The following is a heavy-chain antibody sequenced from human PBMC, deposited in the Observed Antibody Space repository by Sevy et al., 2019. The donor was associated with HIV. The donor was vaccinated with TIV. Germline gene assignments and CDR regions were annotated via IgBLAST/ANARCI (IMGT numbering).Heavy chain of an antibody. D-gene: IGHD2-21*01. CDR3: ARDRRDCGGDCYFDY. CDR1: GFTFSSYS. Sequence: GGSLRLSCAASGFTFSSYSMNWVRQAPGKGLEWVSSISSSSSYIYYAHSVKGRFTISRDNAKNSLYLQMNSLRAEDTAVYYCARDRRDCGGDCYFDYWGQGTLVTVSS. V-gene: IGHV3-21*01. J-gene: IGHJ4*02. CDR2: ISSSSSYI.